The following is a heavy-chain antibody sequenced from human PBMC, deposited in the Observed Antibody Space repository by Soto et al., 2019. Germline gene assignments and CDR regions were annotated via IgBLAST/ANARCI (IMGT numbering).Heavy chain of an antibody. CDR3: AKQRFSYYSNALLAFLDS. D-gene: IGHD3-22*01. J-gene: IGHJ4*02. CDR2: ISCHGNIK. Sequence: RGCLRLSCAACGFSFRDFGMHWVRQDTGKGLEWVALISCHGNIKFYSDAVEVRVTISRDNSNTTLFLQLNSLRPEDTAVYYCAKQRFSYYSNALLAFLDSWGQGTLVTVSS. V-gene: IGHV3-30*18. CDR1: GFSFRDFG.